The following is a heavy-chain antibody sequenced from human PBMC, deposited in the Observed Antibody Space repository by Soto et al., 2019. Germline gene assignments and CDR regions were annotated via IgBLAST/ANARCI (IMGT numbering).Heavy chain of an antibody. Sequence: SETLSLTCTVSGGSISSSSYYWGWIRQPPGKGLEWIGSIYYSGSTYYNPSLKSRVTISVDTSKNQFSLKLSSVTAADTAVYYCARHEDSEGMATSLPIDYWGQGTLVTVSS. J-gene: IGHJ4*02. CDR3: ARHEDSEGMATSLPIDY. CDR2: IYYSGST. CDR1: GGSISSSSYY. V-gene: IGHV4-39*01. D-gene: IGHD5-12*01.